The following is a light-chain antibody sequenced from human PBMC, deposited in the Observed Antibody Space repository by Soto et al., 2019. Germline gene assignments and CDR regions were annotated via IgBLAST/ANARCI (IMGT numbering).Light chain of an antibody. V-gene: IGKV1-9*01. Sequence: DIQLTQSPSFLSASVGASVIITCQASQDISNYLAWYQQKPGKAPKLLIYAASTLQSGVPSRFSGSGSGTEFALTISSLQPEDFATYYCQQLNSYPLTFGGGTKVDIK. CDR1: QDISNY. J-gene: IGKJ4*01. CDR2: AAS. CDR3: QQLNSYPLT.